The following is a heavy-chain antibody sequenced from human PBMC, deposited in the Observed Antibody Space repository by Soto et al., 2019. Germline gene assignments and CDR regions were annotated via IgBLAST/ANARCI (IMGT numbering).Heavy chain of an antibody. Sequence: PGESLKISCKGSGYSFTSYWISWVRQMPGKGLEWMGRLDPSDSYTNYSPSFQGHVTISADKSISTAYLQWSSLKASDTAMYYCARRPLGRDGYQGFLDVWGQGTTVTVSS. V-gene: IGHV5-10-1*01. J-gene: IGHJ6*02. CDR1: GYSFTSYW. D-gene: IGHD5-12*01. CDR3: ARRPLGRDGYQGFLDV. CDR2: LDPSDSYT.